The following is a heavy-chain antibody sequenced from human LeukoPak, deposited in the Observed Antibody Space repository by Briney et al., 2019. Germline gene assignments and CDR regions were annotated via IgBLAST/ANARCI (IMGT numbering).Heavy chain of an antibody. CDR1: GGTFSSYA. CDR3: ARGLGTYYDFWSGHSDY. Sequence: ASVMVSCKASGGTFSSYAISWVRQAPGQGLEWMGGIIPIFGTANYAQKFQGRVTITADESTSTAYMELSSLRSEDTAVYYCARGLGTYYDFWSGHSDYWGQGTLVTVSS. CDR2: IIPIFGTA. J-gene: IGHJ4*02. V-gene: IGHV1-69*13. D-gene: IGHD3-3*01.